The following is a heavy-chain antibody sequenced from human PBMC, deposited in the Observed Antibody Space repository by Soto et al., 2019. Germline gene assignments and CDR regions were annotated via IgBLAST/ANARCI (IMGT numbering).Heavy chain of an antibody. CDR2: MFYSGSS. CDR1: GASMNNYY. CDR3: VRSGHSFGGVI. D-gene: IGHD3-16*01. Sequence: QVQLQESGPGLVKPSETLSLTCTVSGASMNNYYGSWVRQPPGKGLEWIGYMFYSGSSNYNSSLKSRVTISVDTSKNQFYLQLSSVTAADTAVYYCVRSGHSFGGVIWVLGTLVTVSS. V-gene: IGHV4-59*01. J-gene: IGHJ4*02.